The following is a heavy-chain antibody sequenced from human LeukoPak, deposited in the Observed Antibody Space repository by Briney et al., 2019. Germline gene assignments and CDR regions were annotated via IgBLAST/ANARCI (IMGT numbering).Heavy chain of an antibody. V-gene: IGHV3-30*02. D-gene: IGHD5-12*01. J-gene: IGHJ3*02. CDR3: AKEVATTKRGAFDI. CDR2: IRYDGSNK. CDR1: GFTFSSYG. Sequence: GGSLRLSCAASGFTFSSYGMHWVRQAPGKGLGWVAFIRYDGSNKYYADSVKGRFTISRDNSKNTLYLQMNSLRAEDTAVYYCAKEVATTKRGAFDIWGQGTMVTVSS.